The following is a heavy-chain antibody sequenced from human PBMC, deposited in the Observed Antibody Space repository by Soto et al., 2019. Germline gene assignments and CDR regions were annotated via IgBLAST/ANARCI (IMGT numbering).Heavy chain of an antibody. D-gene: IGHD6-13*01. CDR2: ISGSGGST. CDR1: GFTFSSYA. J-gene: IGHJ6*03. Sequence: GGSLRLSCAASGFTFSSYAMSWVRQAPGKGLEWVSAISGSGGSTYYADSVKGRFTISRDNSKNTLYLQMNSLRAEDTAVYYCAKPGIAAAGTSKNYYYYYMDVWGKGTTVTVSS. CDR3: AKPGIAAAGTSKNYYYYYMDV. V-gene: IGHV3-23*01.